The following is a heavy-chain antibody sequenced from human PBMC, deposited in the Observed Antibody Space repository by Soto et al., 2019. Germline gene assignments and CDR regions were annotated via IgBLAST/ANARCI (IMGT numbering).Heavy chain of an antibody. Sequence: SEILSLTCPVSGYSMSSGSYWAWIRQHPGKGPEWIASIYHGGTTFYNPSLKSRSTISVDTSNNQFSLKLTSVTAADTAVYYCARVLAMVEAGSTFDYGAKGTLVTSPQ. D-gene: IGHD5-18*01. CDR1: GYSMSSGSY. V-gene: IGHV4-38-2*01. CDR2: IYHGGTT. J-gene: IGHJ4*02. CDR3: ARVLAMVEAGSTFDY.